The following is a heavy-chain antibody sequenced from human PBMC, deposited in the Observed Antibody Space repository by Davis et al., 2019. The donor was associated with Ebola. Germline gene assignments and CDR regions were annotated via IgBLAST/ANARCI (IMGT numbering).Heavy chain of an antibody. CDR3: ARGSGWYSEYYFDY. J-gene: IGHJ4*02. Sequence: GESLKISCADSVITFSSYAMTWVRQAPGKGLEWVSAISGSGGSTYYADSLKGRFTISRDNSKNTLFLQVSSLRAEDTALYYCARGSGWYSEYYFDYWGQGTLVTVSS. CDR1: VITFSSYA. CDR2: ISGSGGST. D-gene: IGHD6-19*01. V-gene: IGHV3-23*01.